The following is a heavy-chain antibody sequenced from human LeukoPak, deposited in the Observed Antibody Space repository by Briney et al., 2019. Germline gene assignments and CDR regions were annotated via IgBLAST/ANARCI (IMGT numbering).Heavy chain of an antibody. CDR2: IYTSGST. V-gene: IGHV4-4*07. CDR1: GGSISSYY. D-gene: IGHD6-19*01. CDR3: ARDRGRGLSSGWYANWFDT. Sequence: SETLSLTCTVSGGSISSYYWSWIRQPAGRGLEWIGRIYTSGSTNYNPSLKTRVTMSVDTSKNQFSLKLSSVTAADTAVYYCARDRGRGLSSGWYANWFDTWGQGTLVTVSS. J-gene: IGHJ5*02.